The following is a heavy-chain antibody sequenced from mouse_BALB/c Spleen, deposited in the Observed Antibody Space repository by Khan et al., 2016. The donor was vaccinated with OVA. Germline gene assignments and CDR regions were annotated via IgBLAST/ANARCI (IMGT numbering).Heavy chain of an antibody. CDR3: ERKDYYDYDPFPY. J-gene: IGHJ3*01. Sequence: EVKLLESGPGLVKPSQSLSLTCTVTGYSITSEYAWNWIRQFPGNKLEWMGYINYSGNTSFNPSLKGRTSITRDTSKNQLFLQLNSVTTEDTATYYCERKDYYDYDPFPYWGQGTLVTVSA. CDR1: GYSITSEYA. D-gene: IGHD2-4*01. CDR2: INYSGNT. V-gene: IGHV3-2*02.